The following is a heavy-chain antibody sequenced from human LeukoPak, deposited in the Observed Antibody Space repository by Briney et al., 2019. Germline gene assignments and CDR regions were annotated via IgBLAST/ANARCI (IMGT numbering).Heavy chain of an antibody. D-gene: IGHD5-12*01. CDR3: ARDQGYSLDS. J-gene: IGHJ4*02. CDR1: GFTFSSNW. V-gene: IGHV3-74*01. Sequence: GGSLRLSCAASGFTFSSNWMHWVRQAPGKGLVWVAHIDGDGSRTTYADSVKGRFTISRYNAENTLYLQVHSLRPEDTALYYCARDQGYSLDSWGQGTLVTVSS. CDR2: IDGDGSRT.